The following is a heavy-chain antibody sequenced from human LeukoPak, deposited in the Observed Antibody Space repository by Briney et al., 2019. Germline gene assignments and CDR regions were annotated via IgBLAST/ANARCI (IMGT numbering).Heavy chain of an antibody. J-gene: IGHJ6*02. Sequence: GGSLRLSCAASGFTFRSYGMHWVRQAPGKGLEWVAVISYDEKDKKYADSVKGRFIISRDNSKNTLYLQLNSLRGEDTAVYYCAKQQLAILSYIYYYAMDVWGQGTTVTVSS. CDR3: AKQQLAILSYIYYYAMDV. CDR2: ISYDEKDK. CDR1: GFTFRSYG. D-gene: IGHD6-13*01. V-gene: IGHV3-30*18.